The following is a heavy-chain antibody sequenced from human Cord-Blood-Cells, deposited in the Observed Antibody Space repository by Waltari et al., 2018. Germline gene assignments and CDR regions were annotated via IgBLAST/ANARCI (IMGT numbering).Heavy chain of an antibody. CDR2: IIPIFGTA. D-gene: IGHD4-17*01. V-gene: IGHV1-69*01. CDR3: ATVYDYGGNGAFDI. CDR1: GGTFSSYA. Sequence: QVQLVQSGAEVKKPGSSVKVSCKASGGTFSSYAISWVRQAPGQGLEWMGGIIPIFGTANYAQKFQGRGTITADESTSTAYMELSSLRSEDTAVYYCATVYDYGGNGAFDIWGQGTMVTVSS. J-gene: IGHJ3*02.